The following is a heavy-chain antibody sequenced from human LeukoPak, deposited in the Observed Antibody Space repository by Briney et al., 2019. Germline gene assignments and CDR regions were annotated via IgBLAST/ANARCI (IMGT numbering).Heavy chain of an antibody. CDR3: ASGTGGMVYDY. D-gene: IGHD3/OR15-3a*01. CDR2: IIPILGIA. CDR1: GGTFSSYT. J-gene: IGHJ4*02. Sequence: VASVKVSCKASGGTFSSYTISWVRQAPRQGLEWMGRIIPILGIANYAQKFQGRVTITADKSTSTAYMELSSLRSEDTAVYYCASGTGGMVYDYWGQGTLVTVSS. V-gene: IGHV1-69*02.